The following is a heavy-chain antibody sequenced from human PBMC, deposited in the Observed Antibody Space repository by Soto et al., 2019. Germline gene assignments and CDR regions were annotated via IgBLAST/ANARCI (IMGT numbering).Heavy chain of an antibody. CDR1: GYTFTGYY. V-gene: IGHV1-2*04. D-gene: IGHD3-9*01. J-gene: IGHJ3*02. Sequence: ASVKVSCKASGYTFTGYYMHWVRQAPGQGLEWMGWINPNSGGTNYAQKFQGWVTMTRDTSISTAYMELSRLRSDDTAVYYCVLFLVNFNAGAFDIWGQGTMVTV. CDR3: VLFLVNFNAGAFDI. CDR2: INPNSGGT.